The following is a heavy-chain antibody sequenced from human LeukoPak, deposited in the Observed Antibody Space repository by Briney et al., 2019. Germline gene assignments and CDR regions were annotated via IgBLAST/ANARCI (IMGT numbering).Heavy chain of an antibody. CDR2: ISSDGSKS. V-gene: IGHV3-30*18. Sequence: PGRSLRLSCAASGFTFTHYAMHWVRQTPGKGLEWVTLISSDGSKSIYGDPVKGRFTISRDNSKNTLYLQMNSLRAEDTAVYYCAKDLTVVTPRGNDIWGQGTMVTVSS. CDR1: GFTFTHYA. J-gene: IGHJ3*02. D-gene: IGHD4-23*01. CDR3: AKDLTVVTPRGNDI.